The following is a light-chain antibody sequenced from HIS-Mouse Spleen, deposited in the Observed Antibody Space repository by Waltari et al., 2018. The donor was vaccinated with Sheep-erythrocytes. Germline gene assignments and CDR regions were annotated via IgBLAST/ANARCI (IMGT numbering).Light chain of an antibody. J-gene: IGKJ4*01. CDR3: QQFNSYPLT. CDR2: DAS. CDR1: QGISSA. V-gene: IGKV1-13*02. Sequence: AIQLTQSPSSLSASVGDRVTITCRASQGISSALAWYQQKPGKAPKLLIYDASSLESGGPSRFSGSGSGTDFTLTISRLQTEDFATYYCQQFNSYPLTFGGGTKVEIK.